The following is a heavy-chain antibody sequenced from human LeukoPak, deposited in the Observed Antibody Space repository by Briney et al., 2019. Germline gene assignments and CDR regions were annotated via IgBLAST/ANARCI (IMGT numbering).Heavy chain of an antibody. J-gene: IGHJ4*02. CDR3: ARGACSGGTCPDY. CDR2: IYHSGSA. CDR1: GGSISGQF. D-gene: IGHD2-15*01. Sequence: SETLSLTCAVSGGSISGQFWTWIRQPPGKGLEWIGNIYHSGSANYSPSLKSRVTISVDTSKNQFSLRLSSVTAADTAVYYCARGACSGGTCPDYWGQGTLVTVSS. V-gene: IGHV4-59*11.